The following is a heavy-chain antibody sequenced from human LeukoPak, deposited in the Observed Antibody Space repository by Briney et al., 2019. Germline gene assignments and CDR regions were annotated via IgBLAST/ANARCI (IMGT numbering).Heavy chain of an antibody. J-gene: IGHJ4*02. D-gene: IGHD3-22*01. CDR1: GFTFSSYA. CDR3: AKVYCYDSSGLPPLFDY. CDR2: ISGSGGST. Sequence: PGGSLRLSCAASGFTFSSYAMSWVRQAPGKGLEWVSAISGSGGSTYYADSVKGRFTISRDNSKNTLYLQMNSLRAEDTAVYYCAKVYCYDSSGLPPLFDYWGQGTLVTVSS. V-gene: IGHV3-23*01.